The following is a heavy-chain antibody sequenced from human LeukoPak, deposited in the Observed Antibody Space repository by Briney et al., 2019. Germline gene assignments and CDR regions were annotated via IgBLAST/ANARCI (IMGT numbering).Heavy chain of an antibody. J-gene: IGHJ6*03. CDR2: ISSSSSYI. V-gene: IGHV3-21*01. Sequence: GGSLRLSCAASEFSVGSNYMTWVRQAPGKGLEWVSSISSSSSYIYYADSVKGRFTISRDNAKNSLYLQMNSLRAEDTAVYYCARDSNRHYYYYYYVDVWGKGTTVTVSS. D-gene: IGHD1-14*01. CDR1: EFSVGSNY. CDR3: ARDSNRHYYYYYYVDV.